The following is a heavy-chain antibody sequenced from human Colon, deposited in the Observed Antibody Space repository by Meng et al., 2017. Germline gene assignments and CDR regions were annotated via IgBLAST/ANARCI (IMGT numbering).Heavy chain of an antibody. V-gene: IGHV4-61*01. Sequence: VQLQESGPGLVRPSETLSLTCNVSVVSVKSVIYYWNWIRQPPGKGLEWIGEINHSGSTNYNPSLKSRVTISVDTSKNQFSLKLSSVTAADTAVYYCARGRYSGYLPWGQGTLVTVSS. CDR1: VVSVKSVIYY. D-gene: IGHD5-12*01. J-gene: IGHJ5*02. CDR2: INHSGST. CDR3: ARGRYSGYLP.